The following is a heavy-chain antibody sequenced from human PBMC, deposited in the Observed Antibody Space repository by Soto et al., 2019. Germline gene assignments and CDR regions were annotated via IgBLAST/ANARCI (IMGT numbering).Heavy chain of an antibody. CDR3: GRTKDYFYGVDV. CDR1: GVSISSSQW. J-gene: IGHJ6*02. Sequence: QVQLQESGPGLVQPSGTLSLTCAVSGVSISSSQWWSWVRQPPGKGLEWIGEIYHNERTNYNPSLKSRLTMSLDRSKNQVSLKLSSVTAADTATYYCGRTKDYFYGVDVWGQGTTVTVSS. V-gene: IGHV4-4*02. CDR2: IYHNERT.